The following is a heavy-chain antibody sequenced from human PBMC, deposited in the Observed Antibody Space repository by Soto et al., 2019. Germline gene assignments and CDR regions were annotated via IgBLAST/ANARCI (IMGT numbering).Heavy chain of an antibody. J-gene: IGHJ6*03. D-gene: IGHD1-7*01. Sequence: SETLSLTCTVSGGSISSYYWRWIRQPPGKGLEWIGYIYYSGSTNYNPSLKSRVTISVDTSKNQFSLKLSSVTAADTAVYYCARNQELPRPYYYYYYMDVWGKGTTVTVSS. V-gene: IGHV4-59*01. CDR2: IYYSGST. CDR3: ARNQELPRPYYYYYYMDV. CDR1: GGSISSYY.